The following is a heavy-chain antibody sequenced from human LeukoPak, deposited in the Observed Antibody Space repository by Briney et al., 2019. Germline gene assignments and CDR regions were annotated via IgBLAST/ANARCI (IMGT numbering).Heavy chain of an antibody. CDR3: AKGPLSHFDY. J-gene: IGHJ4*02. V-gene: IGHV3-23*01. CDR2: INGNGGST. D-gene: IGHD2/OR15-2a*01. Sequence: GGSLRLSCAASGFTVSSNYMSWVRQAPGKGLEWVSAINGNGGSTYYAVSVKGRFTISRDNSKNALYLQMNSLRAEDTAVYYCAKGPLSHFDYWGQGTLVTVSS. CDR1: GFTVSSNY.